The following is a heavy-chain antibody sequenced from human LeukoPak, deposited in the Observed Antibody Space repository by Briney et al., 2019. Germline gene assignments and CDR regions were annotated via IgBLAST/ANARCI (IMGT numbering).Heavy chain of an antibody. CDR2: ISGSGGST. V-gene: IGHV3-23*01. J-gene: IGHJ5*02. Sequence: GGPLRLSCAASGFTFSSYAMSWVRQAPGKGLEWVSAISGSGGSTYYADSVKGRFTISRDNSKNTLYLQMNSLRAEDTAVYYCAKVYGSGSYYKTHPNWFDPWGQGTLVTVSS. D-gene: IGHD3-10*01. CDR3: AKVYGSGSYYKTHPNWFDP. CDR1: GFTFSSYA.